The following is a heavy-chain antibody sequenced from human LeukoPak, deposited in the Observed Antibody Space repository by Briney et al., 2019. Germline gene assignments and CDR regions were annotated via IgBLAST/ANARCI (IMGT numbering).Heavy chain of an antibody. CDR2: IYYSGST. V-gene: IGHV4-59*01. D-gene: IGHD3-9*01. CDR3: AREGYDILTGYFYYMDV. J-gene: IGHJ6*03. Sequence: PSETLSLTCTVSGGSISSYYWSWLRQPPGKGLEWIGYIYYSGSTNYNPSLKSRVTISVDTSKNQFSLKLSSVTAADTAVYYCAREGYDILTGYFYYMDVWGKGTTVTISS. CDR1: GGSISSYY.